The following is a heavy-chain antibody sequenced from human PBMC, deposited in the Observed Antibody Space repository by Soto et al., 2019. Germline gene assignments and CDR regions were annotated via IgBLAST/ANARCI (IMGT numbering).Heavy chain of an antibody. CDR2: INHVGGT. CDR3: VRIRYQLPSSVLWLDP. V-gene: IGHV4-34*01. CDR1: GGFLSESY. Sequence: SETLSLTCAVYGGFLSESYWTWIRQPPGKGLEWIGEINHVGGTNCNPSLKSRVTMSVDTSQNQFSLRLISVTAADTAMYFCVRIRYQLPSSVLWLDPWGQGTPVTVSS. D-gene: IGHD3-16*01. J-gene: IGHJ5*02.